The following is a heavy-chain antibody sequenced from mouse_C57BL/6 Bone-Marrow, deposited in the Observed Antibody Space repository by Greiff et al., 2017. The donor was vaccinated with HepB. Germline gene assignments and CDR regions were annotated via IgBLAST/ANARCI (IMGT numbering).Heavy chain of an antibody. V-gene: IGHV1-18*01. Sequence: EVQRVESGPELVKPGASVKIPCKASGYTFTDYNMDWVKQSHGKSLEWIGDINPNNGGTIYNQKFKGKATLTVDKSSSTAYMELRSLTSEDTAVYYCASLGNYGSSYDAMDYWGQGTSVTVSS. D-gene: IGHD1-1*01. CDR1: GYTFTDYN. CDR2: INPNNGGT. CDR3: ASLGNYGSSYDAMDY. J-gene: IGHJ4*01.